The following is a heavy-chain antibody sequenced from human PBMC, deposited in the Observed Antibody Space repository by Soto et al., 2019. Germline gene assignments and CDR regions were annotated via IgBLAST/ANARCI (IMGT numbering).Heavy chain of an antibody. D-gene: IGHD4-17*01. J-gene: IGHJ4*02. V-gene: IGHV2-5*02. Sequence: QITLKESGPTLVKPTQTLTLTCTFSGFSLSTRGVGVGWIRQPPGKALEWLAVIYWDDDKRYSPSLQSRLTITKDTSNNHVVLTMTNMDPVDTATYYCARKNYGDYPTDYWGQGTLVTVSS. CDR1: GFSLSTRGVG. CDR2: IYWDDDK. CDR3: ARKNYGDYPTDY.